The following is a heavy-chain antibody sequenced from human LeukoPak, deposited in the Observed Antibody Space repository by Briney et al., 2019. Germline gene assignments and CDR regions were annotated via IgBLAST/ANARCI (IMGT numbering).Heavy chain of an antibody. CDR1: GFTFSSYG. D-gene: IGHD1-26*01. J-gene: IGHJ6*03. CDR3: ARDSGSYSPYYMDV. V-gene: IGHV3-23*01. CDR2: ISGSGGTT. Sequence: GGTLRLSCAASGFTFSSYGMSWVRQAPGKGLEWVSAISGSGGTTYYADSVKGRFTISRDNSKNTLHLQMNSLRAEDTAVYYRARDSGSYSPYYMDVWGKGTTVTVSS.